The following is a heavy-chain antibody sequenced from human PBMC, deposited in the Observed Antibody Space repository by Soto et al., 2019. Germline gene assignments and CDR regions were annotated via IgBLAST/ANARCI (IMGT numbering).Heavy chain of an antibody. D-gene: IGHD3-10*01. V-gene: IGHV1-69*04. J-gene: IGHJ4*02. CDR3: VRDWESTSQTWGFGDS. CDR1: GGTFSSYT. Sequence: QVQVVQSGAEVKKPGSSVKVSCKASGGTFSSYTITWVRQAPGQGLEWLGRIIPIFGVRNYAQKFQDRLTMSADRPTTTAYMELSSLTSADTAVYYCVRDWESTSQTWGFGDSWGQGTLVTVSS. CDR2: IIPIFGVR.